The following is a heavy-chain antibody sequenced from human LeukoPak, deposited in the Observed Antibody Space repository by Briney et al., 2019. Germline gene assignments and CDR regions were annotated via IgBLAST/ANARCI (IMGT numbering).Heavy chain of an antibody. J-gene: IGHJ4*02. Sequence: SETLSLTCAVSGYSISSGYYWGWIRQPPRKGPEWIGSIYHSGSTYYNPSLKSRVTISVDTSKNQFSLKLSSVTAADTAVYYCAREADSGYDPSFDYWGQGTLVTVSS. CDR1: GYSISSGYY. CDR3: AREADSGYDPSFDY. CDR2: IYHSGST. V-gene: IGHV4-38-2*02. D-gene: IGHD5-12*01.